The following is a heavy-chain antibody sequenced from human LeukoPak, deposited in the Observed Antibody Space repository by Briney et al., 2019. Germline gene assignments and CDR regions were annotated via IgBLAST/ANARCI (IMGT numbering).Heavy chain of an antibody. CDR2: MNPKNGRA. J-gene: IGHJ4*02. Sequence: ASVKVSCKASGYTFTSFDINWVRQATGQRLEWMGWMNPKNGRAGYAQNFQGRVSFTRDTSISTAYMEVSSLRSEDTAVYYCARDDGGLEYYFDYWGQGTLVTVSS. V-gene: IGHV1-8*03. CDR3: ARDDGGLEYYFDY. CDR1: GYTFTSFD. D-gene: IGHD1-1*01.